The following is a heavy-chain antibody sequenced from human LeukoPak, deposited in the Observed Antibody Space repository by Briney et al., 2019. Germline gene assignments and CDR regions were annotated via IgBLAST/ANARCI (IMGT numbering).Heavy chain of an antibody. CDR1: GFTFSSHS. D-gene: IGHD6-19*01. CDR2: ISPSGDFT. Sequence: GGSLRLSCAASGFTFSSHSMTWVRQAPGKGLDWVSTISPSGDFTFYADSVKGRFTVSRDNSRNTLYLQMNTLRAEDTAVYYCSAQPEAVAGGMHYWGQGALVTVFS. CDR3: SAQPEAVAGGMHY. V-gene: IGHV3-23*01. J-gene: IGHJ4*02.